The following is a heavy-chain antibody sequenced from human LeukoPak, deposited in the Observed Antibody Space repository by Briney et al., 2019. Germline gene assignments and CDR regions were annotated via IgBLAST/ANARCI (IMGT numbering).Heavy chain of an antibody. V-gene: IGHV4-39*01. D-gene: IGHD3/OR15-3a*01. CDR2: IYYSGNT. CDR3: ARQTGSGLFILP. CDR1: GVSISSSNSY. Sequence: SETLSLTCTVSGVSISSSNSYWDWIRKPPGKGLEWIGSIYYSGNTYYNASLKSQVSISIDTSKNQFSLRLTSVTAADTAVYYCARQTGSGLFILPGGQGTLVTVSS. J-gene: IGHJ4*02.